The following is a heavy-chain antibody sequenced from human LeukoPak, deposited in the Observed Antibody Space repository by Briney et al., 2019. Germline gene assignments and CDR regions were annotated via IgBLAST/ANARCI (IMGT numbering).Heavy chain of an antibody. D-gene: IGHD3-16*01. CDR3: ANAGGELARGGH. V-gene: IGHV3-30*02. CDR1: GFTFSNNG. Sequence: GGSLRLSCAASGFTFSNNGMYWVRQAPGKGLEWVAFIRYDGNNQYYADSVKGRFTASRDTYKDTLYLQMNSRRNENPVVYCFANAGGELARGGHWGQGTLVTVSS. J-gene: IGHJ4*02. CDR2: IRYDGNNQ.